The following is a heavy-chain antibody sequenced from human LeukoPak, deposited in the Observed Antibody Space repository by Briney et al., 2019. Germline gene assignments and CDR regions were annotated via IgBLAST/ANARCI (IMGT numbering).Heavy chain of an antibody. J-gene: IGHJ4*02. V-gene: IGHV3-30*18. CDR3: AKVHENSGSY. D-gene: IGHD1-26*01. CDR2: ISYDGSNK. CDR1: GFTFSSYG. Sequence: GGSLRLSCAASGFTFSSYGMHWVRQAPGKGLEWVAVISYDGSNKYYADSVKGRFTISRDNSKNTLYLQMNSLRAEDTAVYYCAKVHENSGSYWGQGTLVTVSS.